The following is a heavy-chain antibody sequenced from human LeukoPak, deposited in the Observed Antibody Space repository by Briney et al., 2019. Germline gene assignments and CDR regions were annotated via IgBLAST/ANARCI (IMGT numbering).Heavy chain of an antibody. D-gene: IGHD4-17*01. CDR2: INPSGGST. CDR1: GYTFTSYY. Sequence: ASVKVSCKASGYTFTSYYMQWVRQAQGQGLEWMGIINPSGGSTSYAQKFQGRVTMTRDTSTSTVYMELSSLRSEDTAVYYCARGVYGDYPINPFDYWGQGTLVTVSS. J-gene: IGHJ4*02. V-gene: IGHV1-46*01. CDR3: ARGVYGDYPINPFDY.